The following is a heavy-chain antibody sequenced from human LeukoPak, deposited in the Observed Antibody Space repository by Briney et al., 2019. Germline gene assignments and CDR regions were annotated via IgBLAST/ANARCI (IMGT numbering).Heavy chain of an antibody. V-gene: IGHV3-30*02. D-gene: IGHD1-26*01. CDR2: IRYDGSNN. J-gene: IGHJ4*02. CDR3: AKGLGIVGSTGDFDY. CDR1: GFTFSSYG. Sequence: PGGSLRLSCAASGFTFSSYGMHWVRQAPGKGLEWVAFIRYDGSNNYYADSVKGRFTISRDNSKNTLYLQMNSLRAEDTAVYYCAKGLGIVGSTGDFDYWGQGTLVTVSS.